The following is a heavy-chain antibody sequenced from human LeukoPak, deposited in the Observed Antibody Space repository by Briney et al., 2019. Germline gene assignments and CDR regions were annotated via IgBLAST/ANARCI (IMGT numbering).Heavy chain of an antibody. Sequence: GGSLRLSCAASGFTFSSYGMHWVRQAPGKGLEWVANIKQDGSEKYYVDSVKGRFTISRDNAKNSLYLQMNSLRAEDTAVYYCAREQGVRGVIRSAWFDPWGQGTLVTVSS. V-gene: IGHV3-7*01. D-gene: IGHD3-10*01. J-gene: IGHJ5*02. CDR2: IKQDGSEK. CDR1: GFTFSSYG. CDR3: AREQGVRGVIRSAWFDP.